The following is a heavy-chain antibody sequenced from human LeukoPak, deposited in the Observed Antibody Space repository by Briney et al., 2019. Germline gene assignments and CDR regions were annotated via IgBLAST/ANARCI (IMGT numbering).Heavy chain of an antibody. CDR3: AKSLWASYYDFWSATTGFDY. CDR2: ISGSGGST. J-gene: IGHJ4*02. CDR1: GFTFSSYA. V-gene: IGHV3-23*01. Sequence: GGSLRLSCAASGFTFSSYAMSWVRQAPGKGLEWVSGISGSGGSTYDADSVKGRFTISRDNSKNTLYLQMNSLRAEDTAVYYCAKSLWASYYDFWSATTGFDYWGQGTLVTVSS. D-gene: IGHD3-3*01.